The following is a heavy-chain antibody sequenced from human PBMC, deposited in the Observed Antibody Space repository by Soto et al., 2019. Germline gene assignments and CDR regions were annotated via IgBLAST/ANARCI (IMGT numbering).Heavy chain of an antibody. CDR1: GFTFGSYA. J-gene: IGHJ6*02. CDR3: AKESGSGVQQWLAQQSYCYYGMDV. V-gene: IGHV3-23*01. CDR2: ISGSVGST. Sequence: GGSLRLSCAASGFTFGSYAMSWVRQAPGKGLEWVSAISGSVGSTYYADSVKGRFTISRDNSKNTLYLQMNSLRAEDTAVYYCAKESGSGVQQWLAQQSYCYYGMDVWGQGTTVTVSS. D-gene: IGHD6-19*01.